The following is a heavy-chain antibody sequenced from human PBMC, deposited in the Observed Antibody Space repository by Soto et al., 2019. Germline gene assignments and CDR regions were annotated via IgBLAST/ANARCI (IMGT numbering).Heavy chain of an antibody. D-gene: IGHD1-26*01. CDR3: ARVRLGAPTRYFDY. CDR2: ISAYNGNT. CDR1: GYTFTSYG. V-gene: IGHV1-18*01. Sequence: ASVKVSCKASGYTFTSYGISWVRQAPGQGLEWMGWISAYNGNTNYAQKLQGRVTMTTDTSTSTAYMELRSLKTEDTAVYYCARVRLGAPTRYFDYWGQGTLVTVSS. J-gene: IGHJ4*02.